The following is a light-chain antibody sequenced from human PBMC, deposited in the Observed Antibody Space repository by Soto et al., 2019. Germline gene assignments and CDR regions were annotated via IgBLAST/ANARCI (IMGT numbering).Light chain of an antibody. CDR1: QSVSSSS. Sequence: EIGVKHSPCTLSLSPGERATLSCRASQSVSSSSSAWYQQKPGQAPRLLISGASSRAADIPDRFSGSGSGTDFTLTINRLEPEDFAVYYCQQYDSSPRTFGQGTKVDIK. CDR3: QQYDSSPRT. V-gene: IGKV3-20*01. J-gene: IGKJ1*01. CDR2: GAS.